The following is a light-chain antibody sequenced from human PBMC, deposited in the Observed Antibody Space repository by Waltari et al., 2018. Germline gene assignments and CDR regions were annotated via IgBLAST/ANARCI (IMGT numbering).Light chain of an antibody. CDR2: YAS. J-gene: IGKJ5*01. CDR1: QDINND. Sequence: IQLTQSPSSLSASVGDRVTIACRASQDINNDLAWYQQKPGKAPKILIYYASSLPSGVPSRFSGSGSGTDFTLTISSLQPEDFATYHCQHFKTYPITFGQGTRLEIK. CDR3: QHFKTYPIT. V-gene: IGKV1-13*02.